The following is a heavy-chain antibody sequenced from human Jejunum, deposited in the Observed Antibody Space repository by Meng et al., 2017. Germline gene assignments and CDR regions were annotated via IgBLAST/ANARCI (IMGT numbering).Heavy chain of an antibody. Sequence: QVQLVQSGAEVKTPGASVKVSCKASGYTFTGNYLHWVRQAPGQGLEWMGRINPHNGNTNYGQKFQGRVTMTRDTSISTAYIEVSGLRSDDTAVYYCARDSSLVGSSNWAFDYWGQGTLVTVSS. V-gene: IGHV1-2*06. D-gene: IGHD6-13*01. CDR3: ARDSSLVGSSNWAFDY. CDR2: INPHNGNT. CDR1: GYTFTGNY. J-gene: IGHJ4*02.